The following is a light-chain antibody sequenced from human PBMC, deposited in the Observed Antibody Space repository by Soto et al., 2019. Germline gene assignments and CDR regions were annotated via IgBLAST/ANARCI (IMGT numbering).Light chain of an antibody. CDR2: KAS. J-gene: IGKJ1*01. Sequence: DIQMTQSPSTLSASVGDRVTITCRASQSISSWLAWYQQKPGKAPKLLIYKASSLESGVPSRFSGSGSGTEFTLTISNLHPDDFATYYCQQSNSYWTFGQGTKEEIK. CDR3: QQSNSYWT. V-gene: IGKV1-5*03. CDR1: QSISSW.